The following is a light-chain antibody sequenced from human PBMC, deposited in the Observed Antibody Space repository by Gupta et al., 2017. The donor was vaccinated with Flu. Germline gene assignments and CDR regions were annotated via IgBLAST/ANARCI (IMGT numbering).Light chain of an antibody. CDR2: GAS. CDR3: QQYGSSPPT. V-gene: IGKV3-20*01. Sequence: GTLSLSPGERATLSCRASQSVSSSYLAWYQQKPGQAPRLLIYGASSRATGIPDSFSGSGSGTDFTLTISRLEPEDFAVYYCQQYGSSPPTFGQGTKVEIK. J-gene: IGKJ1*01. CDR1: QSVSSSY.